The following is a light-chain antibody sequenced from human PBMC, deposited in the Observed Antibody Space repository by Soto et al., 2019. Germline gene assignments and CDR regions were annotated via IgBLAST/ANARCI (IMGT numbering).Light chain of an antibody. CDR1: SSDSGRYNL. CDR3: SLYASTSTFM. V-gene: IGLV2-23*02. Sequence: QSALTQPASVSGSPGQSITSSCTGTSSDSGRYNLVSWYQQHPGKPPKLMIYEATKRPSGVSNRFSGSKSGNTASLTISGLQAEDEADYYCSLYASTSTFMFGGGTKLTVL. J-gene: IGLJ3*02. CDR2: EAT.